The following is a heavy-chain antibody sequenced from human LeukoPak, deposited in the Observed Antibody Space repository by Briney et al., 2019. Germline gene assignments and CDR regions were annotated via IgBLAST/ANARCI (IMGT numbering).Heavy chain of an antibody. CDR1: GFTVSSNH. V-gene: IGHV3-53*01. D-gene: IGHD2-2*01. CDR3: AREAPGGYGMDV. CDR2: IYSGGST. Sequence: GGSLRLSCAASGFTVSSNHMSWVRQAPGKGLEWVSVIYSGGSTYQADSVKGRFAISRDNSKDTVYLQMNRLRAEDTAVYYCAREAPGGYGMDVWGQGTTVTVSS. J-gene: IGHJ6*02.